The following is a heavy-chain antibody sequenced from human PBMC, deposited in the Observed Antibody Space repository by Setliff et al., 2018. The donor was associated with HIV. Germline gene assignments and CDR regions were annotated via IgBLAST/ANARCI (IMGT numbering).Heavy chain of an antibody. D-gene: IGHD2-2*01. CDR2: IYQSGST. Sequence: SETLSLTCAVSGYSISSGYYWGWIRQPPGKGLEWIGCIYQSGSTYYNVSLKSRVIISVDTSKNQFSLKLNSVTAADTAVYYCARDGVVPKYYGMDVWGQGTTVTVSS. CDR1: GYSISSGYY. V-gene: IGHV4-38-2*02. CDR3: ARDGVVPKYYGMDV. J-gene: IGHJ6*02.